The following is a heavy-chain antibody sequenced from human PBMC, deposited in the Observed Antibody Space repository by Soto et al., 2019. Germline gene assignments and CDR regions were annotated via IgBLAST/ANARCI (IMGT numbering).Heavy chain of an antibody. J-gene: IGHJ3*02. CDR2: ISYDGSNK. CDR3: ASIYGDYVAPPAAFDI. D-gene: IGHD4-17*01. Sequence: QVQLVESGGGVVQPGRSLRLSCAASGFTFSSYAMHWVRQAPGKGLEWVAVISYDGSNKYYADSVKGRFTISRDNSKNTLYLQMNSLRAEDTALYYCASIYGDYVAPPAAFDIWGQGTMVTVSS. CDR1: GFTFSSYA. V-gene: IGHV3-30-3*01.